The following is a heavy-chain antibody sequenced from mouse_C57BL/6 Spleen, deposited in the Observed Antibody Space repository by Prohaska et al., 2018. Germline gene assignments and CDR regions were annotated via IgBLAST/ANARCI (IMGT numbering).Heavy chain of an antibody. D-gene: IGHD2-5*01. CDR3: ARGGSNSWYFDV. CDR1: GYTFTSYR. J-gene: IGHJ1*03. CDR2: IDPSDSET. Sequence: QVQLQQPGAELVRPGSSVKLSCKASGYTFTSYRMHWVKPRPIQGLEWIDKIDPSDSETPYSQKLKHKARLSVDKCSRAGYLQLSSLTFEDSAVYYCARGGSNSWYFDVWGTGTTVTVSS. V-gene: IGHV1-52*01.